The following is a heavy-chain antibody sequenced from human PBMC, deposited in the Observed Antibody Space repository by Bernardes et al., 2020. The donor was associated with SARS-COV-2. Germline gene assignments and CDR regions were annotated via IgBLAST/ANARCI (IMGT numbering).Heavy chain of an antibody. CDR2: IWYDGSNK. J-gene: IGHJ6*02. V-gene: IGHV3-33*01. Sequence: VWSLRLSCAASGFTFSSYGMHWVRQAPGKGLEWVAVIWYDGSNKYYADSVKGRFTISRDNSKNTLYLQMNSLRAEDTAVYYCARVLRYFDWLPAGGYGMDVWGQGTTVTVSS. CDR1: GFTFSSYG. D-gene: IGHD3-9*01. CDR3: ARVLRYFDWLPAGGYGMDV.